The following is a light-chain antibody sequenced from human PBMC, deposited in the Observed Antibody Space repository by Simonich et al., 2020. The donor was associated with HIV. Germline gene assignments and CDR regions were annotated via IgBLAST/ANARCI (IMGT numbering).Light chain of an antibody. J-gene: IGKJ2*01. CDR2: GVS. Sequence: IVMTQSPATLSVSPGERATLSCRASHSVSSMLAWFQQHPGQAPRLLIYGVSTRATGIPARFSGSGSGTDFTLTISSLQSEDFAVYYCQQYNYWPRTFGQGTKLEIK. CDR3: QQYNYWPRT. V-gene: IGKV3D-15*01. CDR1: HSVSSM.